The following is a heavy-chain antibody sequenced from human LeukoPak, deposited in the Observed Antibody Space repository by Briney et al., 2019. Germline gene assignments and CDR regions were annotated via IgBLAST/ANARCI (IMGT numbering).Heavy chain of an antibody. CDR2: INIGGNTI. D-gene: IGHD3-3*01. V-gene: IGHV3-11*04. Sequence: GGSLRLSCAASGFTFSDYYMSWIRQAPGKGLEWVAYINIGGNTIYYADSVKGRFTISRDNAKNSLYLQMDSLRAEDTAVYYCARGLRFLEWLPHPVGEYFQHWGQGTLVTVSS. CDR1: GFTFSDYY. J-gene: IGHJ1*01. CDR3: ARGLRFLEWLPHPVGEYFQH.